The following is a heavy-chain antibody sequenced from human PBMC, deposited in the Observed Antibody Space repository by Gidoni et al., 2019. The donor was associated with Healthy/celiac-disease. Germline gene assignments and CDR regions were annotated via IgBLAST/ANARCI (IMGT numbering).Heavy chain of an antibody. CDR2: ISWNSGSI. CDR3: AKEALGRSTPIDY. V-gene: IGHV3-9*01. CDR1: GFTFDDYA. J-gene: IGHJ4*02. Sequence: EVQLVESGGGLVQPGRSLRLSCAASGFTFDDYAMHWVRQAPGKGLEWVSGISWNSGSIGYADSVKGRFTISRDNAKNSLYLQMNSLRAEDTALYYGAKEALGRSTPIDYWGQGTLVTVSS.